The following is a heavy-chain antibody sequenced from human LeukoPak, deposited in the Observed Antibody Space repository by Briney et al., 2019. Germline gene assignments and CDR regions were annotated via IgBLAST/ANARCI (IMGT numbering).Heavy chain of an antibody. J-gene: IGHJ4*02. CDR2: ISGTDGST. D-gene: IGHD2-21*02. CDR3: VNWYSFDY. CDR1: GFTLSSYA. V-gene: IGHV3-23*01. Sequence: GGSLRLSRAASGFTLSSYAMSWVRQAPGKGLEWVSTISGTDGSTYYADSVKGRFTISRDNSKNTLYLQMDSLRAEDTAVYYCVNWYSFDYWGQGTLVTVSS.